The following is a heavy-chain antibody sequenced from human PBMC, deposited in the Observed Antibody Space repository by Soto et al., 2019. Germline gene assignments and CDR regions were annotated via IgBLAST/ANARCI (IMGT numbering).Heavy chain of an antibody. D-gene: IGHD3-22*01. CDR2: IYSGGST. J-gene: IGHJ4*02. V-gene: IGHV3-53*02. Sequence: VQLVETGGGLIQPGGSLRLSCAASGFTVSSNYMSWVRQAPGKGLEWVSVIYSGGSTYYADSVKGRFTISRDNSKNTLYLQMNSLRAEDTAVYYCAREAYYYDSSGYLGYWGQGTLVTVSS. CDR3: AREAYYYDSSGYLGY. CDR1: GFTVSSNY.